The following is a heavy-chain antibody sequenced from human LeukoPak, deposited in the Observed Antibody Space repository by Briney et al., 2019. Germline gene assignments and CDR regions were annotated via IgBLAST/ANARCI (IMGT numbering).Heavy chain of an antibody. CDR1: GGSISTYY. CDR2: IYDSGRT. D-gene: IGHD6-19*01. Sequence: PSETLSLTCTVSGGSISTYYWSWIRQPPGKGLEWIGYIYDSGRTNYNPSLKSRVTISVDTSKNQFSLKLSSVTAADTAVYYCARHVRPDLSSGWFGLYWYFDLWGRGTLVTVSS. CDR3: ARHVRPDLSSGWFGLYWYFDL. J-gene: IGHJ2*01. V-gene: IGHV4-59*08.